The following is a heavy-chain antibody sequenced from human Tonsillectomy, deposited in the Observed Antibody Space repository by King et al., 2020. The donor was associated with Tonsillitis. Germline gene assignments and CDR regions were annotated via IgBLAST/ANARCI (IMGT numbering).Heavy chain of an antibody. CDR2: IIGRGGIT. Sequence: EVQLVESGGGLVQPGGSLRLSCAASGFTFSSYAMSWVRQAPGKGLEWVSAIIGRGGITHYAASVKGRLTISRDNSKNTRYLQMNSLRAEDTAVYYCAKDRDSSGYLDAFDIWGQGTMVTVSS. CDR3: AKDRDSSGYLDAFDI. J-gene: IGHJ3*02. V-gene: IGHV3-23*04. D-gene: IGHD3-22*01. CDR1: GFTFSSYA.